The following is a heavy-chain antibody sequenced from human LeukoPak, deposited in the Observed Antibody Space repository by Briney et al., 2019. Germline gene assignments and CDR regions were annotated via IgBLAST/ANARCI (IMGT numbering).Heavy chain of an antibody. CDR2: INPNSGGT. Sequence: GASVKVSCKASGYTFTGYYMHWVRQAPGQGLEWMGWINPNSGGTNYAQKFQGRVTMTRDTSTSTVYMELSSLGSEDTAVYYCTRRLEAFDYWGQGTLVTVSS. D-gene: IGHD1-1*01. J-gene: IGHJ4*02. CDR1: GYTFTGYY. CDR3: TRRLEAFDY. V-gene: IGHV1-2*02.